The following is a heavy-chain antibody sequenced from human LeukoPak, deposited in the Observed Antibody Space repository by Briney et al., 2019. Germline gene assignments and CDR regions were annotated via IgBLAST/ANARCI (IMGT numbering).Heavy chain of an antibody. V-gene: IGHV3-21*01. D-gene: IGHD3-10*01. CDR1: GFTFSSYS. CDR3: ARDHRGFGESFDC. Sequence: KPGGSLRLSCAASGFTFSSYSMNWVRQAPGKGLEWVSSISSSSSYIYYADSVRGRFTISRDNAKNSLYLQMNSLRAEDTAVYYCARDHRGFGESFDCWGQGTLVTVSS. J-gene: IGHJ4*02. CDR2: ISSSSSYI.